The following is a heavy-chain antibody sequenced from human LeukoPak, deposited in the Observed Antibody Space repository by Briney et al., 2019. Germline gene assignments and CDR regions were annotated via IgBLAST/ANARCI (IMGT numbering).Heavy chain of an antibody. D-gene: IGHD5-12*01. CDR2: IYYSGST. V-gene: IGHV4-59*01. CDR1: GGSISSYY. J-gene: IGHJ4*02. Sequence: SEILSLTCTVSGGSISSYYWSWIRQPPGKGLEWIGCIYYSGSTNYNPSLKSRVTISVDTSKNQFSLKLSSVTAADTAVYYCARGRYSGYDWVDYWGQGTLVTVSS. CDR3: ARGRYSGYDWVDY.